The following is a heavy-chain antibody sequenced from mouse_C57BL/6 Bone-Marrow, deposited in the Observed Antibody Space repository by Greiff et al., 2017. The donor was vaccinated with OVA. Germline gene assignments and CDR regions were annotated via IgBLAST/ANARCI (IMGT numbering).Heavy chain of an antibody. J-gene: IGHJ3*01. Sequence: EVKLLESGGGLVQPKGSLKLSCAASGFTFSTYAMHWVSQAPGKGLEWVARIRSKSSNYATYYADSVKDRLTISIDVSQSMLYLQMNNLYADDTAMYYCVCWGYPWFAYWGQGTLVTVSA. V-gene: IGHV10-3*01. CDR3: VCWGYPWFAY. CDR2: IRSKSSNYAT. D-gene: IGHD2-2*01. CDR1: GFTFSTYA.